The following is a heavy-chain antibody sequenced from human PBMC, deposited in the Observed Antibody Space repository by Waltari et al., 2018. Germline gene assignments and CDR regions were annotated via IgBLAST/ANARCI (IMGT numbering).Heavy chain of an antibody. V-gene: IGHV4-38-2*01. D-gene: IGHD1-26*01. CDR3: ARQGVGAFDY. CDR2: IYHSGRT. CDR1: GYSISSGYY. Sequence: QVQLQESGPGLVKPSETLSLTCAVSGYSISSGYYWGWNRQPPGKGREWIGSIYHSGRTDDNPSLKSRVTISVDTSKNQVSLKLSSVTAADTAVYYCARQGVGAFDYWGQGTLVTVSS. J-gene: IGHJ4*02.